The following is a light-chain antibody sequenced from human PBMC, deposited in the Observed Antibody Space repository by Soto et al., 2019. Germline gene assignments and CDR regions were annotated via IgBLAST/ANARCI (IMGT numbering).Light chain of an antibody. Sequence: DIHLTQCPSLLSASVGDRITVTCRASQDISTYLAWFQQKPGKAPQLLVYPASTLQGGVPSRFSGRGSGTEFSLTISSLQPEDFATDYCQQLRTYPYTFGQGTKLDIK. CDR3: QQLRTYPYT. V-gene: IGKV1-9*01. CDR2: PAS. CDR1: QDISTY. J-gene: IGKJ2*01.